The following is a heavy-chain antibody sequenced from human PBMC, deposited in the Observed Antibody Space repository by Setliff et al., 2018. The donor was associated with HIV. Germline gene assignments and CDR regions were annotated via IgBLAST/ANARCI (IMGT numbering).Heavy chain of an antibody. CDR3: ARDGHLYGQPFDY. J-gene: IGHJ4*02. V-gene: IGHV1-69-2*01. CDR1: GYTFTGYY. D-gene: IGHD3-10*01. CDR2: VDPEDGET. Sequence: ASVKVSCKASGYTFTGYYMHWVQQAPGRGLEWMGRVDPEDGETIYAEKFQGRVTITADTSTNTAHMELNSLRSEDTAVYYCARDGHLYGQPFDYWGQGALVTVSS.